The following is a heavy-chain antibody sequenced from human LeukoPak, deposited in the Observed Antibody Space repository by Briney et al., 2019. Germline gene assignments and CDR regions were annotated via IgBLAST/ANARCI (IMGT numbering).Heavy chain of an antibody. V-gene: IGHV3-74*01. CDR3: ARGGGASD. J-gene: IGHJ4*02. CDR1: GFTFRNYW. Sequence: GGSLRLSCAASGFTFRNYWMHWIRQAPGKGLVWVSRNQTDGITTSYAESVKGRFTISRDNAKNTLFLQMNNLRVEDTAVYYCARGGGASDWGRGTLVTVSS. CDR2: NQTDGITT.